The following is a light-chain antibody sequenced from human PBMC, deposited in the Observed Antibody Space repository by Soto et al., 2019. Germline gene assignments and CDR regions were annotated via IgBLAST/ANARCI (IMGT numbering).Light chain of an antibody. V-gene: IGKV3-11*01. CDR3: QQRTNWIFT. J-gene: IGKJ3*01. Sequence: EVVLTQSPATLSLSPGERATLSCRASQSVSNYLAWYQQKPGQAPRLLIYDASNRATGIPVRFSGSGSGTDYTLSISSLEPEDFAVYYCQQRTNWIFTFGPGTRVDIK. CDR1: QSVSNY. CDR2: DAS.